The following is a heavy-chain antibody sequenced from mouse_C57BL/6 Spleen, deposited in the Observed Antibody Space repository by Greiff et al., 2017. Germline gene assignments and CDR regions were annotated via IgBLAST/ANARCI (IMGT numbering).Heavy chain of an antibody. CDR3: AREDDGYY. Sequence: EVQLVESGGGLVKPGGSLKLSCAASGFTFSSYAMSWVRQTPEKRLEWVATISDGGSYTYYPDNVKGRFTISRDNAKNNLYLQMSHLKSEDTAMYYCAREDDGYYWGQGTLVTVSA. D-gene: IGHD2-3*01. CDR1: GFTFSSYA. V-gene: IGHV5-4*01. CDR2: ISDGGSYT. J-gene: IGHJ3*01.